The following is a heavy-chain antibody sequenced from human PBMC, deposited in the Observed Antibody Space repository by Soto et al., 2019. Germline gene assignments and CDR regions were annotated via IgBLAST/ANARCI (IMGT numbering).Heavy chain of an antibody. CDR2: INHSGST. J-gene: IGHJ6*03. CDR3: ARGFPKYHYYYYMDV. V-gene: IGHV4-34*01. Sequence: PSETLSLTCAVYGGSFSGYYWSWIRQPPGKGLEWIGEINHSGSTNYNPSLKSRVTISVDTSKNQFSLKLSSVTAADTAVYYCARGFPKYHYYYYMDVWGKGTTVTVSS. CDR1: GGSFSGYY.